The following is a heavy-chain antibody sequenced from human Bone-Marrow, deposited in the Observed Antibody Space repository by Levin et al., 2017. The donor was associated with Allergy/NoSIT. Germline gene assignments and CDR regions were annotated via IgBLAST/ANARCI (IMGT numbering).Heavy chain of an antibody. D-gene: IGHD7-27*01. CDR3: ARDNTGWIDY. CDR2: VYRSGSS. Sequence: PSQTLSLPCAVYGDFIHSGDHHWSWIRQPAGKGLEWIGRVYRSGSSDYNPSLSSRATISVDTSRNQFSLRLRSLTAADTAVYFCARDNTGWIDYWGQGTPVTVSS. V-gene: IGHV4-61*02. CDR1: GDFIHSGDHH. J-gene: IGHJ4*02.